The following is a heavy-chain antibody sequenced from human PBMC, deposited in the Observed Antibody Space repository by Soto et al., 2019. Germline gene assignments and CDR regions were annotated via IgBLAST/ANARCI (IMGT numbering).Heavy chain of an antibody. Sequence: GXSVKVSFNASGYTFTSYGISLVRQAPGQGLEWMGWISAYNGNTKYAQKLQGRVTMTTDTSTSTAYMELRSLRSDDTAVYYCAREPNYFDYWGQGTLVTVSS. CDR3: AREPNYFDY. CDR1: GYTFTSYG. CDR2: ISAYNGNT. J-gene: IGHJ4*02. V-gene: IGHV1-18*01.